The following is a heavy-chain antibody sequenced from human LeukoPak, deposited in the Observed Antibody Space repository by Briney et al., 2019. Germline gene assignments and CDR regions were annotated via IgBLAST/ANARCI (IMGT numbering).Heavy chain of an antibody. V-gene: IGHV3-30-3*01. J-gene: IGHJ4*02. Sequence: GRSLRLSCAASGFTFSSYAMHWVRQAPGKGLEWVAVISYDGSNKYYADSVKGRFTISRDNSKNALYLQMNSLRAEDTAVYHCARDPSYQLLTGYFDYWGQGTLVTVSS. D-gene: IGHD2-2*01. CDR1: GFTFSSYA. CDR3: ARDPSYQLLTGYFDY. CDR2: ISYDGSNK.